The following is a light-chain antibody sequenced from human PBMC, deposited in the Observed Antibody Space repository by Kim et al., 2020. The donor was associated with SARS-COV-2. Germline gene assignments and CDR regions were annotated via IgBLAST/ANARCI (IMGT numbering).Light chain of an antibody. Sequence: ASVGYRVTITCRASQVIYTWLAWYQQIPGRAPKLLIYEASNLQSGVPSRFTGSGSGTDFTLTITGLQPEDFATYYYLQSIGLPLTFGQGTKVDIK. J-gene: IGKJ1*01. CDR3: LQSIGLPLT. CDR1: QVIYTW. V-gene: IGKV1-12*01. CDR2: EAS.